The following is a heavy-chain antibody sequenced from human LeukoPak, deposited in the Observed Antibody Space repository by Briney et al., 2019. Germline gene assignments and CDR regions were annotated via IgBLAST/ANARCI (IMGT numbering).Heavy chain of an antibody. CDR1: GGTFSSYA. V-gene: IGHV1-69*13. CDR2: IIPIFGTA. CDR3: ATDRSGYYLFPIDY. J-gene: IGHJ4*02. D-gene: IGHD3-22*01. Sequence: ASVKVSCKASGGTFSSYAISWVRQAPGQGLEWMGGIIPIFGTANYAQKFQGRVTITADESTSTAYMELSSLRSEDTAVYYCATDRSGYYLFPIDYWGQGTLVTVSS.